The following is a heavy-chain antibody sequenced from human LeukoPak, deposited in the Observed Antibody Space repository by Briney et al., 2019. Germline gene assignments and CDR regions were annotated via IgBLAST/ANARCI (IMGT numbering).Heavy chain of an antibody. CDR3: ARDADLGATIIGAFDI. V-gene: IGHV3-7*01. CDR2: IKQDGSEK. CDR1: GFTFSRYW. J-gene: IGHJ3*02. D-gene: IGHD5-24*01. Sequence: PGGSLRLACAASGFTFSRYWMSWVRQAPGKGLEWVANIKQDGSEKHYVDSVKGRFTISRDNARNSLYLQMNSLRAEETAVYYCARDADLGATIIGAFDIWGQGTMVTVSS.